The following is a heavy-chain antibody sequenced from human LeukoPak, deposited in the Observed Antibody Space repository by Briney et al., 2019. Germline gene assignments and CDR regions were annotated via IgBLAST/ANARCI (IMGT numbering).Heavy chain of an antibody. J-gene: IGHJ4*02. Sequence: KPSETLSLTCAVSGGSISSGGYSWSWIRQPPGKGLEWIGYIYHSGSTYYNPSLKSRVTISVDRSKNQFSLKLSSVTAADTAVYYCARGTMVRGVIHTFDYWGQGTLVTVSS. CDR1: GGSISSGGYS. V-gene: IGHV4-30-2*01. D-gene: IGHD3-10*01. CDR2: IYHSGST. CDR3: ARGTMVRGVIHTFDY.